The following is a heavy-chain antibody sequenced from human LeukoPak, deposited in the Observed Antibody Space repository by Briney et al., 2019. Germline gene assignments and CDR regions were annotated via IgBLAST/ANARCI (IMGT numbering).Heavy chain of an antibody. V-gene: IGHV3-74*01. CDR1: GFTFSTFW. Sequence: GGSLRLSCAASGFTFSTFWMHWVRQTPGKGLVWVSRISNDGSTTHYADSVKGRFTISRDNAKNSLYLQMNSLRAEDTAVYYCARDSDSSGYFPFDYWGQGTLVTVSS. J-gene: IGHJ4*02. CDR3: ARDSDSSGYFPFDY. D-gene: IGHD3-22*01. CDR2: ISNDGSTT.